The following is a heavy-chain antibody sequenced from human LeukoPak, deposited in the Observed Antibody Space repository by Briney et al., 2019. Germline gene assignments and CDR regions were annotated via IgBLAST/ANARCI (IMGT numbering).Heavy chain of an antibody. Sequence: GESLKISCKGSGYSFTSYWIAWVRQMAGKGLEWMGIVYSGDSDIRYNSSFQGQVTISADKSNNTAYLQWSSLKASDTAIYYCARRNGYYGMDVWGQGTTVTVSS. CDR3: ARRNGYYGMDV. CDR1: GYSFTSYW. V-gene: IGHV5-51*01. J-gene: IGHJ6*02. CDR2: VYSGDSDI. D-gene: IGHD6-13*01.